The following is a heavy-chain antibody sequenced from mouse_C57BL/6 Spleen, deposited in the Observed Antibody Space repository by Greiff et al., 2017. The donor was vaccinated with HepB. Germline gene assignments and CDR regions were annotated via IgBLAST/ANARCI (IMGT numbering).Heavy chain of an antibody. Sequence: VHVKQSGPELVKPGASVKISCKASGYSFTGYYMNWVKQSPEKSLEWIGEINPSTGGTTYNQKFKAKATLTVDKSSSTAYMQLKSLTSEDSAVYYCARRWLLRYFDYWGQGTTLTVSS. V-gene: IGHV1-42*01. D-gene: IGHD2-3*01. CDR1: GYSFTGYY. CDR3: ARRWLLRYFDY. CDR2: INPSTGGT. J-gene: IGHJ2*01.